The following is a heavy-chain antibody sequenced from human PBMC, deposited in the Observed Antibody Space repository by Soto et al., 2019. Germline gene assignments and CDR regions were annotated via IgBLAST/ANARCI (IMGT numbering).Heavy chain of an antibody. D-gene: IGHD4-17*01. CDR3: AKRHHYGDYPYYYYGMDV. Sequence: EMQLLESGGGLVQPGGSLRLSCAASGFTFSSYVMSWVRQGPGQGLEWVSVVSGSGGGTYYAESVRGRFTISRDNSKNTLHLQMNSLRAEDTAVYYCAKRHHYGDYPYYYYGMDVWGQGTTVTVSS. CDR2: VSGSGGGT. CDR1: GFTFSSYV. J-gene: IGHJ6*02. V-gene: IGHV3-23*01.